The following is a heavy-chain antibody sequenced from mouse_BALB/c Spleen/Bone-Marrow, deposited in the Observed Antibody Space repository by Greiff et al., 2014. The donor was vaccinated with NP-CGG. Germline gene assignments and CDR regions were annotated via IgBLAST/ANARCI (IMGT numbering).Heavy chain of an antibody. CDR2: IYPGDGDT. CDR1: GYAFSNYW. D-gene: IGHD1-1*01. Sequence: VQLQQSGAEMVRPGSSVKISCKASGYAFSNYWMNWMKQRPGQGLEWIGQIYPGDGDTNYNEKVKGKSTLTADKSSSIAYMQLSSLTSEDYAVYFYHYFGSDYYVMDYWGQGTSVTVSS. CDR3: HYFGSDYYVMDY. J-gene: IGHJ4*01. V-gene: IGHV1-80*01.